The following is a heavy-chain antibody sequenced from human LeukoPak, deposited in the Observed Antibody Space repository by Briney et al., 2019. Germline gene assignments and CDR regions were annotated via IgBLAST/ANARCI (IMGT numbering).Heavy chain of an antibody. CDR1: GYTFTSYY. CDR3: AREGLRIQLWSSFDY. CDR2: INPSGGST. D-gene: IGHD5-18*01. V-gene: IGHV1-46*01. J-gene: IGHJ4*02. Sequence: GASVKVSCKASGYTFTSYYMHWVRQAPGQGLEWMGIINPSGGSTSYAQKFQGRVTMTRDTSTSTVYMELSSLRSEDTAVYYCAREGLRIQLWSSFDYWGQGTLVTVSS.